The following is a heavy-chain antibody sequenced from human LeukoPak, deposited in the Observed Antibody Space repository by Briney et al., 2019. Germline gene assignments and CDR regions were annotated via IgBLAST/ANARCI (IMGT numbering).Heavy chain of an antibody. CDR1: GYTFTSYY. J-gene: IGHJ4*02. CDR2: ISAYNGNT. V-gene: IGHV1-18*04. CDR3: ARGGVDESGSYYYYFDY. D-gene: IGHD1-26*01. Sequence: ASVKVSCKASGYTFTSYYMHWVRQAPGQGLEWMGWISAYNGNTNYAQKLQGRVTMTKDTSTSTAYMELRSLRSDDAAVYYCARGGVDESGSYYYYFDYWGQGTLVTVSS.